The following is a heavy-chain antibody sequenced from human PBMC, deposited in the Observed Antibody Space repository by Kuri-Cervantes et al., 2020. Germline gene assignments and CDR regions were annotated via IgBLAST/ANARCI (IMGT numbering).Heavy chain of an antibody. CDR2: IWYDGSNE. CDR1: GFSSSSYG. J-gene: IGHJ4*02. CDR3: ARDPWFGELLPRN. Sequence: GESLKISCAASGFSSSSYGMHWVRQAPGKGLEWVAVIWYDGSNEYYADSVKGRFTISRDNSRNTLYLQMDSLRAEDTAVYYCARDPWFGELLPRNWGQGTLVTVSS. V-gene: IGHV3-33*01. D-gene: IGHD3-10*01.